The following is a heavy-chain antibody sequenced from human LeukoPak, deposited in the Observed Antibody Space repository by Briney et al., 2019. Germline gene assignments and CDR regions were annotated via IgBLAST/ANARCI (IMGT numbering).Heavy chain of an antibody. D-gene: IGHD3-10*01. CDR2: ISYDGSNK. J-gene: IGHJ4*02. CDR3: ARGYYYGSGSYFDY. CDR1: GFTFSTYA. V-gene: IGHV3-30*04. Sequence: GGSLRLSCAASGFTFSTYAMHWGRHAPGKGLEWVAVISYDGSNKYYAASVKGRFTISRDNSKNTLYLQMNSLRDEDTAVYYCARGYYYGSGSYFDYWGQGTLVTVSS.